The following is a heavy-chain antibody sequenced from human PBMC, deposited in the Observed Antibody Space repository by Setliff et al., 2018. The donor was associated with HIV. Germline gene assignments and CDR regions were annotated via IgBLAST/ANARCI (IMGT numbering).Heavy chain of an antibody. Sequence: ASVKVSCKASGYTFNNYAMNWVRQAPGQGLELMGWINTNTVNPTYAQGFTGRFVFSLDTSVSTAYLQISSLKAEDTAVYFCARDLKRPNSNFWGGYPIPFDSWGQGTLVTVSS. V-gene: IGHV7-4-1*02. CDR3: ARDLKRPNSNFWGGYPIPFDS. CDR1: GYTFNNYA. CDR2: INTNTVNP. J-gene: IGHJ4*02. D-gene: IGHD3-3*01.